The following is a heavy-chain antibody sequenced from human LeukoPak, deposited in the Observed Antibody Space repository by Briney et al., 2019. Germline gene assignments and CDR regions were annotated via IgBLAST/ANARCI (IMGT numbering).Heavy chain of an antibody. CDR3: ARETIWFGELSADH. CDR1: GYTFTSYG. V-gene: IGHV1-18*01. Sequence: ASVKVSCKASGYTFTSYGISWVRQAPGQGLEWMGWISAYNGNTNYAQKLQGRVTVTTDTSTSTAYMELRSLRSDDTAVYYCARETIWFGELSADHWGQGTLVTVSS. CDR2: ISAYNGNT. D-gene: IGHD3-10*01. J-gene: IGHJ4*02.